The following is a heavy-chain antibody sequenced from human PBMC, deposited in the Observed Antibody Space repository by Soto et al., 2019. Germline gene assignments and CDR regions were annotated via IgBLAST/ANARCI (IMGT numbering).Heavy chain of an antibody. CDR2: ISAYNGNT. CDR3: ARNQEVAAIIENDAFDI. CDR1: GYTFTSYG. Sequence: ASVKVSCKASGYTFTSYGISWVRQAPGQGLEWMGWISAYNGNTNYAQKLQGRVTMTTDTSTSTAYMELRSLRSDDTAVYYCARNQEVAAIIENDAFDIWGQGTMVTVSS. J-gene: IGHJ3*02. V-gene: IGHV1-18*01. D-gene: IGHD2-15*01.